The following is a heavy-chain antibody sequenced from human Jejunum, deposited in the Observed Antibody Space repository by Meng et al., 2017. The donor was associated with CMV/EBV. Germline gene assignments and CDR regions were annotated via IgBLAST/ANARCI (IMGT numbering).Heavy chain of an antibody. D-gene: IGHD6-13*01. J-gene: IGHJ5*02. CDR2: INPKRGDA. V-gene: IGHV1-2*02. CDR3: AKRAGYTSSWYEFDP. Sequence: SGYTFTGYCIHWVRQAPGQGLEGMGWINPKRGDANYAERCQGRVTMTRDTSINTVYMEMTSLRSDDTAGYYCAKRAGYTSSWYEFDPWGQGTLVTVSS. CDR1: GYTFTGYC.